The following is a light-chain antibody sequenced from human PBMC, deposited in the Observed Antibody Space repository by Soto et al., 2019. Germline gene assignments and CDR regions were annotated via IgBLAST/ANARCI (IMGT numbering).Light chain of an antibody. J-gene: IGKJ5*01. V-gene: IGKV3-20*01. CDR3: QQYNNWSPST. CDR2: CAX. Sequence: IVLTQSPGTLISSPGERATLCXRVSQIVTTNYLAWYQQKRXXSTRLXXXCAXIRATGLPDRFSGGGSGRDFTLTISSLQLEDFAVYYCQQYNNWSPSTFGQGTRLEIK. CDR1: QIVTTNY.